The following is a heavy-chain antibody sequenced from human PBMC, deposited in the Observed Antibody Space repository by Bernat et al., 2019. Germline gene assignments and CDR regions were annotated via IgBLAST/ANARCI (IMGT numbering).Heavy chain of an antibody. CDR1: GYTFTSYG. D-gene: IGHD3-22*01. CDR2: ISAYNGNT. J-gene: IGHJ4*02. CDR3: ARAVYYYDSSGYVDY. Sequence: QVQLVQSGAEVKKPGASVKVSCKASGYTFTSYGISWVRQAPGQGLEWMGWISAYNGNTNYAQKLQGRVSMTTDTSTSTAYMELRSLRSDDTAVYYCARAVYYYDSSGYVDYWGQGTLVTVSS. V-gene: IGHV1-18*04.